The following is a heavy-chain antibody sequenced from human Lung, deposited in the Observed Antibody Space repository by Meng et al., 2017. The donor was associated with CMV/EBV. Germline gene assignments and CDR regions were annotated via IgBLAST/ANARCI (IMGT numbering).Heavy chain of an antibody. CDR2: FVNYVDT. V-gene: IGHV1-18*01. D-gene: IGHD2-15*01. CDR3: ASGTPGRSYCDY. Sequence: QVPVLRSGHAVKKPGDSGRVSLKASGYTFGSYGICWVRQAPGQGLEWMGWFVNYVDTYPAPKFQGRVTMTTDTHTNTAFMELRSLTSDDTAVYYCASGTPGRSYCDYWGQGTLVTVSS. CDR1: GYTFGSYG. J-gene: IGHJ4*02.